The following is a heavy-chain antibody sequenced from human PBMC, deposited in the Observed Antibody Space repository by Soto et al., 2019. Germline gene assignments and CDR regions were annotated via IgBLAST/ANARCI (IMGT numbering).Heavy chain of an antibody. V-gene: IGHV3-23*01. D-gene: IGHD6-6*01. Sequence: EVQLLESGGGLVQPGGSLRLSCAASGFTFNNYAMRWVRQAPGKGLEWVSTVSGNGGRTYYADSVKGRLTISRDNSKNTLYLQMSSLRPEDTAIYYCAKAAITAETDYWGQGTLVTVSS. CDR1: GFTFNNYA. CDR2: VSGNGGRT. J-gene: IGHJ4*02. CDR3: AKAAITAETDY.